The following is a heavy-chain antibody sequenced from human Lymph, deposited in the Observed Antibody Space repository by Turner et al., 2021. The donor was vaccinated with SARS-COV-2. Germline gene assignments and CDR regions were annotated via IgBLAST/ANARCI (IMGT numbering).Heavy chain of an antibody. Sequence: QVQLVQSGAEVKKPGASVKVSCMASGYTFTRYYINWVRQATGQGLEWMGWMDPNSGNTGDAQKFQCRVTMTRKTSISTAYMELSSLRSEDTAVYYCARAAQLTVWFDPWGQGTLVTVSS. CDR1: GYTFTRYY. D-gene: IGHD3-9*01. CDR2: MDPNSGNT. J-gene: IGHJ5*02. V-gene: IGHV1-8*01. CDR3: ARAAQLTVWFDP.